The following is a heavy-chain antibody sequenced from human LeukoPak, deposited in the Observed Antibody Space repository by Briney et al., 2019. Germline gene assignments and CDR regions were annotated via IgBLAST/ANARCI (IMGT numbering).Heavy chain of an antibody. J-gene: IGHJ5*02. CDR3: ARPHSSGWYRMPATGDWFDP. V-gene: IGHV1-69*05. Sequence: GASVKVSCKASGGTFSSYAISWVRQAPGQGLEWMGGIIPIFGTANYAQKLQGRVTMTTDTSTSTAYMELRSLRSDDTAVYYCARPHSSGWYRMPATGDWFDPWGQGTLVTVSS. CDR2: IIPIFGTA. D-gene: IGHD6-19*01. CDR1: GGTFSSYA.